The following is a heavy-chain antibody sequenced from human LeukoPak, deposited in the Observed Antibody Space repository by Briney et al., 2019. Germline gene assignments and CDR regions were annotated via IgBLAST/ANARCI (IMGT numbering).Heavy chain of an antibody. CDR1: GFTFSSYS. CDR3: ASGLRQWLVRGNWFDP. Sequence: GGSLRLSCAASGFTFSSYSMNWVRQAPGKGLEWVSSISSSSSYIYYADSVKGRFTISRDNAKNSLYLQMNSLRAEDTAVYYCASGLRQWLVRGNWFDPWGQGTLVTVSS. CDR2: ISSSSSYI. D-gene: IGHD6-19*01. J-gene: IGHJ5*02. V-gene: IGHV3-21*01.